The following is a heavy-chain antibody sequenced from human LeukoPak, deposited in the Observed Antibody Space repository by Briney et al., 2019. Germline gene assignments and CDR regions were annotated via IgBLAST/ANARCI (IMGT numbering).Heavy chain of an antibody. D-gene: IGHD3-3*01. V-gene: IGHV1-18*01. CDR3: ARDIRGYYDFWSAGNWFDP. J-gene: IGHJ5*02. Sequence: GASVKVSCKASGYTFTSYGISWVRQAPGQGLEWMGWISAYNGNTNYAQKLQGRVTMTTDTSTSTAYMELRSLRSDDTAVYYCARDIRGYYDFWSAGNWFDPWGQGTLVTVSS. CDR1: GYTFTSYG. CDR2: ISAYNGNT.